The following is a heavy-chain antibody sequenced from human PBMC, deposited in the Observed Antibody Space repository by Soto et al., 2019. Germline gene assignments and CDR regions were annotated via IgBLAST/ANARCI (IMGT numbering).Heavy chain of an antibody. D-gene: IGHD3-10*01. CDR1: GYTFTSDY. CDR2: INPRTGDA. J-gene: IGHJ6*02. CDR3: AKGFVSAQPPNHYFHGMAV. Sequence: ASVQVSCKTSGYTFTSDYLHWVRQAPGLGLEGMGMINPRTGDATYTQQLQGRVTLTSDTSTSTVYMELTRLRSGDTAVYYCAKGFVSAQPPNHYFHGMAVWGQGTKVTVSS. V-gene: IGHV1-46*01.